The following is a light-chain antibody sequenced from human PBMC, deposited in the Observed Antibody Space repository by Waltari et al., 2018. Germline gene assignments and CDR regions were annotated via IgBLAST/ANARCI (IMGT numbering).Light chain of an antibody. Sequence: QLVVTQSPSASAPLGASVKLTCTLTSGHSTLAIAWHQQQPGKGPRYLMSLNSDGSHSRGDGIPDRFSGSSSGAERYLTISSLESEDEADYYCETWDTAIHVFGGGTKLTVI. J-gene: IGLJ3*02. V-gene: IGLV4-69*01. CDR3: ETWDTAIHV. CDR2: LNSDGSH. CDR1: SGHSTLA.